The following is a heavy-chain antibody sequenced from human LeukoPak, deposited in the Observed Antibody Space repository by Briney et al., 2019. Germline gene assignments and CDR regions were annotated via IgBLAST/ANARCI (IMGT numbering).Heavy chain of an antibody. V-gene: IGHV1-69*06. J-gene: IGHJ5*02. CDR3: ASQKSGWYEVHWFAP. CDR1: GGTFSSYA. CDR2: IIPIFGTA. D-gene: IGHD6-19*01. Sequence: ASVKVSCKASGGTFSSYAISWVRQAPGQGLEWMGGIIPIFGTANYAQKFRGRVTITADKSTRTAYMELSSLRSEDTTVYYCASQKSGWYEVHWFAPWGQGTLVTVSS.